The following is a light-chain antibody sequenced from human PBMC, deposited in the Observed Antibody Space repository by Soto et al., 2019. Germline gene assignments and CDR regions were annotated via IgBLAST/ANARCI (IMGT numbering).Light chain of an antibody. CDR3: QQYNSWPQIFT. CDR1: QSVSST. Sequence: EIVMTQSPATLSVSPGERATLSCRASQSVSSTLAWYQQKPGQAPRLLIFGVSTRATGIPARFSVSGSGTEFTLTISSLQSEDFAVYYCQQYNSWPQIFTFGPGTKVDIK. CDR2: GVS. V-gene: IGKV3-15*01. J-gene: IGKJ3*01.